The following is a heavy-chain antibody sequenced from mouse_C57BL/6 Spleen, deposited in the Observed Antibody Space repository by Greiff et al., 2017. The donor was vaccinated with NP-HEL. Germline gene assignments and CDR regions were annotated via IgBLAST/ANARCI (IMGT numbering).Heavy chain of an antibody. CDR3: AKNTYYDYDEGYYYAMDY. J-gene: IGHJ4*01. Sequence: VQLQQSGPGLVQPSQRLSITCTVSGFSLTSYGVHWVRQSPGKGLEWLGVIWRGGSTDYNAAFMSRLSITKDNSKSQVFFKMNSLQADDTAIYYCAKNTYYDYDEGYYYAMDYWGQGTSVTVSS. CDR2: IWRGGST. CDR1: GFSLTSYG. V-gene: IGHV2-5*01. D-gene: IGHD2-4*01.